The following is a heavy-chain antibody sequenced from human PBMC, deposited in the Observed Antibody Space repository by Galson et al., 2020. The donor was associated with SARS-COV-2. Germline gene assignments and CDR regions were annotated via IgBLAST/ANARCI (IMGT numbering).Heavy chain of an antibody. J-gene: IGHJ6*02. CDR3: ARDPTSPASTAEGGIYYCGMDV. V-gene: IGHV1-46*01. CDR1: GYTFTSYY. CDR2: INPSGGST. Sequence: ASVKVSCKASGYTFTSYYMHWVRQAPGQGLEWMGIINPSGGSTSYAQKFQGRVTMTRDTSTSTVYMELSSLRSEDTAVYYCARDPTSPASTAEGGIYYCGMDVGGQGTTVTVSS. D-gene: IGHD1-26*01.